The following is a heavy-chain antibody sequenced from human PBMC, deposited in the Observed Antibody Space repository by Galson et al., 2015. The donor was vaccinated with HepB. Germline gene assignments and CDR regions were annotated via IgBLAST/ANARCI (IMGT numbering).Heavy chain of an antibody. CDR2: IIPIFGTA. D-gene: IGHD3-10*01. Sequence: SVKVSCKASGGTFSSYAISWVRQAPGQGLEWMGGIIPIFGTANYAQKFQGRVTITADESTSTAYMELSSLRSEDTAVYYCARGVAFSRLLVGVYFDYWGQGTLVTVSS. CDR3: ARGVAFSRLLVGVYFDY. V-gene: IGHV1-69*13. CDR1: GGTFSSYA. J-gene: IGHJ4*02.